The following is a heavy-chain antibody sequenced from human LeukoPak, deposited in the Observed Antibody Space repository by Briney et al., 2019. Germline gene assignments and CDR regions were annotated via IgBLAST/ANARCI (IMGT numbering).Heavy chain of an antibody. CDR3: ARGGYYYDSSGYRPFDY. J-gene: IGHJ4*02. Sequence: GGSLRLSCAASGFTFSSYEMNWVRQAPGKGLEWVSYISCSGSTIYYADSVKGRFTISRDNAKNSLYLQMNSLRAEDTAVYYCARGGYYYDSSGYRPFDYWGQGTLVTVSS. CDR1: GFTFSSYE. CDR2: ISCSGSTI. V-gene: IGHV3-48*03. D-gene: IGHD3-22*01.